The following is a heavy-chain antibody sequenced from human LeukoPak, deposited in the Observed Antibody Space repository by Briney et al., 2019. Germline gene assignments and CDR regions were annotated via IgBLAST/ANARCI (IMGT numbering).Heavy chain of an antibody. D-gene: IGHD2-15*01. J-gene: IGHJ3*02. V-gene: IGHV4-59*08. CDR3: ARRGLDCSGGSCYDGACDI. CDR2: IYYSGST. CDR1: GGSISSYY. Sequence: SETLSLTCTVSGGSISSYYWSWIRQPPGKGLEWIGYIYYSGSTNYNPSLKSRVTISVDTSKNQFSLKLSSVTAADTAVYYCARRGLDCSGGSCYDGACDIWGQGTMVSVSS.